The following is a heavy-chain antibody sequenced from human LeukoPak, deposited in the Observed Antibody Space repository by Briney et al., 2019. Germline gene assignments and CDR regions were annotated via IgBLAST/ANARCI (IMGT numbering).Heavy chain of an antibody. CDR3: ARSSNTGAAAGIGY. J-gene: IGHJ4*02. D-gene: IGHD6-13*01. CDR1: GYTFTGYY. CDR2: INPNSGGT. V-gene: IGHV1-2*02. Sequence: GASVKVSCKASGYTFTGYYMHWVRQAPGQGLEWMGWINPNSGGTNYAQKFQGRVTMTGDTSISTAYMELSRLRSDDTAVYYCARSSNTGAAAGIGYWGQGTLVTVSS.